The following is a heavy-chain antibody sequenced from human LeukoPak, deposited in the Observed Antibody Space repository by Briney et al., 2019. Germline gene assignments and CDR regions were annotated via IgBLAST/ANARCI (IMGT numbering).Heavy chain of an antibody. CDR1: GFTFSSYG. CDR3: AKTGYSSSSGPFDYYYYYMDV. J-gene: IGHJ6*03. CDR2: IWYDGSNK. V-gene: IGHV3-33*03. Sequence: GGSLRLSCAASGFTFSSYGMNWVRQAPGKGLEGVVVIWYDGSNKYYADSVKGRFTISRDKSKNTLYLQMNSLRAEDTAVYYCAKTGYSSSSGPFDYYYYYMDVWGKGTTVTVSS. D-gene: IGHD6-6*01.